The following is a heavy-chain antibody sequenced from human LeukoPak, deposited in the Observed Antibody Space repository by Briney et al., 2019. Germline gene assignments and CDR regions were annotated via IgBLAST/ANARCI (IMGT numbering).Heavy chain of an antibody. D-gene: IGHD3-3*01. CDR3: ARGGRRIFGVVSHFDY. V-gene: IGHV4-34*01. CDR2: INHSGST. CDR1: GGSFSGYY. J-gene: IGHJ4*02. Sequence: SETLSLTCAVYGGSFSGYYWSWIRQPPGKGLEWIGEINHSGSTNYNPSLKSRVTISVDTSKNQFSLKLSSVTAADTAVYYCARGGRRIFGVVSHFDYWGQGTLVTVSS.